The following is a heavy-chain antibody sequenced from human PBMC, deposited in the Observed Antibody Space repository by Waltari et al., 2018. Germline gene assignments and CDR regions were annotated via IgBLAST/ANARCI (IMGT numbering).Heavy chain of an antibody. J-gene: IGHJ6*02. CDR2: INAGNGNT. Sequence: QVQLVQSGAEVKKPGASLKVSCKASGYTLTSYAIHWVRQAPGQRLEWMGWINAGNGNTKYSQKFQGRVTITRDTSASTAYMDLRSLSSEDTAVYYCARDSAGNHYYYGMDVWGQGTTVTVSS. CDR1: GYTLTSYA. D-gene: IGHD3-10*01. V-gene: IGHV1-3*01. CDR3: ARDSAGNHYYYGMDV.